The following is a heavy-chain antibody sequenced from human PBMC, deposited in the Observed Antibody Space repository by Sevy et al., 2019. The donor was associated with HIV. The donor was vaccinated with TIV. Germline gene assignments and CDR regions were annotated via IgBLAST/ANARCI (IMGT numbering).Heavy chain of an antibody. CDR3: AREKVGYYYYYMDV. CDR2: INHSGST. V-gene: IGHV4-34*01. CDR1: GGSFSGYY. J-gene: IGHJ6*03. Sequence: ETLSLTCAVYGGSFSGYYWSWIRQPPGKGLEWIGEINHSGSTNYNPSLKSRVTISVDTSKNQFSLKLSSVTAADTAVYYCAREKVGYYYYYMDVWGKGTTVTVSS.